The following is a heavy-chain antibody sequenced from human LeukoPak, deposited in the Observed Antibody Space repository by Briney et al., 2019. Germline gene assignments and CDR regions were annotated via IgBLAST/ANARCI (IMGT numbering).Heavy chain of an antibody. CDR3: ARDPRGYCSGGSCLPGYGMDV. CDR2: ISSSSSTI. Sequence: GGSLRLSCAASGFTFSSYSMNWVRQASGKGLEWVSYISSSSSTIYYADSVKGRFTISRDNAKNSLYLQMNSLRAEDTAVYYCARDPRGYCSGGSCLPGYGMDVWGQGTTVTVSS. J-gene: IGHJ6*02. V-gene: IGHV3-48*01. CDR1: GFTFSSYS. D-gene: IGHD2-15*01.